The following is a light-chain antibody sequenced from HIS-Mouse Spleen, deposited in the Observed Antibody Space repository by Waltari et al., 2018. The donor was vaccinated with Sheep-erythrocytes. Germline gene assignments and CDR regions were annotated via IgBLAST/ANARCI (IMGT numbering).Light chain of an antibody. V-gene: IGKV2-28*01. CDR2: LGS. CDR1: QSLLHSNGYNY. CDR3: MQALQTPICT. Sequence: DIVMTQSPLSLPVTPGEPASISCRSSQSLLHSNGYNYLDWYLQKPGQSPQLLIYLGSNRASGVADRFSGSGSGTDFTLKISRVEAEDVGVYYCMQALQTPICTFGPGTKVDIK. J-gene: IGKJ3*01.